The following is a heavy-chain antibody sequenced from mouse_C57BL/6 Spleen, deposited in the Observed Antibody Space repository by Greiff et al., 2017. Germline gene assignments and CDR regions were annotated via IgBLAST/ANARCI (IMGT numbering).Heavy chain of an antibody. J-gene: IGHJ2*01. Sequence: EVQLQESVAELVRPGASVKLSCTASGFNIKNTYMHWVKQRPEQGLEWIGRIDPANGNTKYAPKFQGKATITADTSSNTAYLQLSSLTSEDTAIYYCARGYYYGSSYVRYFDYWGQGTTLTVSS. V-gene: IGHV14-3*01. D-gene: IGHD1-1*01. CDR2: IDPANGNT. CDR1: GFNIKNTY. CDR3: ARGYYYGSSYVRYFDY.